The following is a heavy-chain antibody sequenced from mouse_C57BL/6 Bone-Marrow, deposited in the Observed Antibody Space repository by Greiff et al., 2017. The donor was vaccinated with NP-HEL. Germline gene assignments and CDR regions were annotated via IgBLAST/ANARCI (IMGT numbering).Heavy chain of an antibody. CDR1: GYTFTSYG. V-gene: IGHV1-81*01. CDR3: ANRGNYLYWYFDV. D-gene: IGHD2-1*01. Sequence: QVQLQQSGAELVRPGASVKLSCKASGYTFTSYGISWVKQRTGQGLEWIGEIYPRSGNTYYNEKFKGKATLTADKSSSTAYMELRSLTSEDSAVYFCANRGNYLYWYFDVWGTGTTVTVSS. J-gene: IGHJ1*03. CDR2: IYPRSGNT.